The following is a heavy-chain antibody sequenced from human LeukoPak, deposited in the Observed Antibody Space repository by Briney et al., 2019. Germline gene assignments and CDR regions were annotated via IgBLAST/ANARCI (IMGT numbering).Heavy chain of an antibody. CDR3: ARGYTYYYDSSGYFDY. V-gene: IGHV4-34*01. CDR2: INHSGST. CDR1: GGSFSGYY. D-gene: IGHD3-22*01. Sequence: SETLSLTCAVYGGSFSGYYWSWIRQPPGKGLEWIGEINHSGSTNCNPSLKSRVTISVDTSKNQFSLKLSSVTAADTAVYYCARGYTYYYDSSGYFDYWGQGTLVTVSS. J-gene: IGHJ4*02.